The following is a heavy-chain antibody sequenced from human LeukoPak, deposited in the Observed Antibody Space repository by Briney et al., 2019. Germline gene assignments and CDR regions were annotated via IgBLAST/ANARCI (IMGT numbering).Heavy chain of an antibody. CDR1: GFTFSSYA. J-gene: IGHJ5*02. Sequence: GGSLRLSCAASGFTFSSYAMHWARQAPGKGLEWVAVISYDGSNKYYADSVKGRFTISRDNSKNTLYLQMNSLRAEDTAVYYCARDRHYYGSGSENWFDPWGQGTLVTVSS. CDR2: ISYDGSNK. V-gene: IGHV3-30*04. D-gene: IGHD3-10*01. CDR3: ARDRHYYGSGSENWFDP.